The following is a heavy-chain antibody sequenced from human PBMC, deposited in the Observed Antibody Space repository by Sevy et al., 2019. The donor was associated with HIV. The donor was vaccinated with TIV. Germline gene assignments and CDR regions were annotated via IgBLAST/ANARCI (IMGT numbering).Heavy chain of an antibody. J-gene: IGHJ4*02. Sequence: GGSLRLSCAASGFTFSSYAMHWVRQAPGKGLEWVAVISYDGRNKYYADSVKGRFTISRDNSKNKLYLQMNSLRAEDTAVYYCAGGYDSSGYPAYEIDYWGQGTLVTVSS. CDR2: ISYDGRNK. CDR3: AGGYDSSGYPAYEIDY. CDR1: GFTFSSYA. V-gene: IGHV3-30*04. D-gene: IGHD3-22*01.